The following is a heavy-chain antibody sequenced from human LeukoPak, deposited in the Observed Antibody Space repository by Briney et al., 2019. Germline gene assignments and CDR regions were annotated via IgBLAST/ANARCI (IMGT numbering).Heavy chain of an antibody. J-gene: IGHJ4*02. CDR1: GGTFSSYG. D-gene: IGHD3-3*01. Sequence: ASVKVSCKASGGTFSSYGISWVRQAPGQGLEWMGWISAYNSNTNYAQKLQGRVTMTTDTSTSTAYMELRSLRSDDTAVYYCARDPHRNYDFWSGYPHEYYFDYWGQGTLVTVSS. CDR2: ISAYNSNT. V-gene: IGHV1-18*01. CDR3: ARDPHRNYDFWSGYPHEYYFDY.